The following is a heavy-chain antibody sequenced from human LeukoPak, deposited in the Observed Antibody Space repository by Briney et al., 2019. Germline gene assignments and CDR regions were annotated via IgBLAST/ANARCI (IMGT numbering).Heavy chain of an antibody. CDR1: GFTVSSNY. Sequence: GGSLRLSCAASGFTVSSNYMSWDRQAPGKGLEWVSVIYSGGSTYYADSVKGRFTISRDNSKNTLYLQMNSLRAEDTAVYYCAGEERRYSSSCLFDYWGQGTLVTVSS. CDR2: IYSGGST. CDR3: AGEERRYSSSCLFDY. D-gene: IGHD6-13*01. V-gene: IGHV3-53*01. J-gene: IGHJ4*02.